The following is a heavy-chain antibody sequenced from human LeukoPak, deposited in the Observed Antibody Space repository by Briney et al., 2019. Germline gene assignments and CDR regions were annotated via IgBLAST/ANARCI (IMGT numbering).Heavy chain of an antibody. CDR2: ISGSGGST. V-gene: IGHV3-23*01. J-gene: IGHJ3*02. Sequence: GGSLRLSCVASGFTFSSYAMSWVRQAPGKGLEWVSAISGSGGSTYYADSVKGRFTISRDNSKNTLYLQMNSLRAEDTAVYYCAKQITIFGVVIGGAFDIWGQGTMVTVSS. D-gene: IGHD3-3*01. CDR1: GFTFSSYA. CDR3: AKQITIFGVVIGGAFDI.